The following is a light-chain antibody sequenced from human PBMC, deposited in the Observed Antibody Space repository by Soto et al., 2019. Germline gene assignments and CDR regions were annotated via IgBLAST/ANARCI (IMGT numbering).Light chain of an antibody. V-gene: IGLV2-14*01. Sequence: QSVLTQPASVSGSPGQSITISCTGTSSDVGDNNYVSWYQQHPGKAPKLMIYDVTHRPSGISNRFSGSKSGNTASLTISGRQAEDEADYYCSSYTGSSTLDVFGTGTKVTVL. CDR3: SSYTGSSTLDV. CDR1: SSDVGDNNY. CDR2: DVT. J-gene: IGLJ1*01.